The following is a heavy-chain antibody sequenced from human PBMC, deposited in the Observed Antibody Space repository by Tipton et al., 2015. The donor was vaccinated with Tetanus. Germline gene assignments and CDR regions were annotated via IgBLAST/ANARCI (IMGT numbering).Heavy chain of an antibody. Sequence: SLRLSCAASGFTFDDYGMSWVRQAPGKGLEWVSGINWNGGSTGYADSVKGRFTISRDNAKNSLYLQMNSLRAEDTALYHYARVSYYYYGMDVWGQGTTVTVSS. CDR1: GFTFDDYG. V-gene: IGHV3-20*01. CDR2: INWNGGST. J-gene: IGHJ6*02. CDR3: ARVSYYYYGMDV.